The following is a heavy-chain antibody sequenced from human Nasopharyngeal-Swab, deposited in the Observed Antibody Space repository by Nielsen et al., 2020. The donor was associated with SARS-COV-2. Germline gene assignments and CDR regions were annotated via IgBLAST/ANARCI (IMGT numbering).Heavy chain of an antibody. Sequence: ASVNVSCKTSGYTFTNFAMHWVRQATGQRLEWMGWINTGNGNTEYSQRFQGRVALTRDTSASTAYMELSSLRSEDTAVYYCASGYSSGWPTSDAFDYWGQGSLVSVSS. D-gene: IGHD6-19*01. V-gene: IGHV1-3*04. CDR2: INTGNGNT. CDR3: ASGYSSGWPTSDAFDY. CDR1: GYTFTNFA. J-gene: IGHJ4*02.